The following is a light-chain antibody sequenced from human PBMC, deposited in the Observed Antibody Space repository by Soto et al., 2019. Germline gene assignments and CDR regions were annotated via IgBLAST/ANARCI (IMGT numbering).Light chain of an antibody. CDR3: QSYDTSLSGRV. Sequence: QSVLTQPPSVSGAPGQRVTISCTGSSSSIGAGYDVHWYQQLPGAAPKLLIYGDSNRPSGVPDRFSGSKSGTSASLAITGLQPEDEADYYCQSYDTSLSGRVFGTGTKLNVL. V-gene: IGLV1-40*01. CDR1: SSSIGAGYD. J-gene: IGLJ1*01. CDR2: GDS.